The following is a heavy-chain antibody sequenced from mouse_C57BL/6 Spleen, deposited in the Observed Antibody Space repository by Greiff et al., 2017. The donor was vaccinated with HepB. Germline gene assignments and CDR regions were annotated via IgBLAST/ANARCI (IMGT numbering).Heavy chain of an antibody. CDR3: ARREGLSY. D-gene: IGHD3-3*01. Sequence: VQLQQSGAELVKPGASVKLSCKASGYTFTSYWMQWVKQRPGQGLEWIGEIDPSDSYTNYNQKFKGKATLTVDTSSSTAYMQLSSLTSEDSAVYYCARREGLSYWGQGTLATVSA. CDR1: GYTFTSYW. J-gene: IGHJ3*01. CDR2: IDPSDSYT. V-gene: IGHV1-50*01.